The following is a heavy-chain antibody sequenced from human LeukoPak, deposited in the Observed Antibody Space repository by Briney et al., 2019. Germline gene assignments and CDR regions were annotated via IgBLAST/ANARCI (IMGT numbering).Heavy chain of an antibody. D-gene: IGHD6-6*01. CDR3: ARDQWYSSSDF. CDR1: GFTVSSNY. CDR2: IYSGGGT. V-gene: IGHV3-66*01. Sequence: GGSLRLSCAASGFTVSSNYMSWVRQAPGKGLEWVSIIYSGGGTYYADSVKGRFTISRDNSKNTLYLQMNSLRAEDTAVYYCARDQWYSSSDFWGQGTLVTVSS. J-gene: IGHJ4*02.